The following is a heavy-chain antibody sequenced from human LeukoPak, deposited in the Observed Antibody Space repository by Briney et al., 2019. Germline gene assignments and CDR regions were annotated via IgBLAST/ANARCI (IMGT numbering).Heavy chain of an antibody. J-gene: IGHJ4*02. CDR2: IIPIFGTA. D-gene: IGHD1-1*01. Sequence: SVNVSCKASGGTFSSYAIIWVRQAPGQGLEWMGGIIPIFGTANYAQKFQGRVTITADKSTSTAYMELSSLRSEDTAVYYCARGKNWNDLTFDYWGQGTLVTVSS. CDR3: ARGKNWNDLTFDY. V-gene: IGHV1-69*06. CDR1: GGTFSSYA.